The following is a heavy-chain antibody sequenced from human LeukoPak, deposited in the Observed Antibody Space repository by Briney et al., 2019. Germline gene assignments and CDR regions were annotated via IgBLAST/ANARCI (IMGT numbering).Heavy chain of an antibody. CDR2: IIPIFGTA. D-gene: IGHD3-3*01. CDR1: GGTFSSYA. Sequence: ASVKVSCKASGGTFSSYAFSWVRQAPGQGLEWMGGIIPIFGTANYAQKFQGRVTITADESTSTAYMELSSLRSEDTAVYYCARVGLRFLEGGYYGMDVWGQGTTVTVSS. CDR3: ARVGLRFLEGGYYGMDV. J-gene: IGHJ6*02. V-gene: IGHV1-69*13.